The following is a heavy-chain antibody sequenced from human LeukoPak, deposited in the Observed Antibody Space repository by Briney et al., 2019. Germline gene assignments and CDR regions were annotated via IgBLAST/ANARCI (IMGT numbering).Heavy chain of an antibody. D-gene: IGHD1-26*01. CDR2: INHSGST. CDR3: ARQRIVGATTTFVSFDY. CDR1: GGSFSGYY. V-gene: IGHV4-34*01. Sequence: SETLSPTCAVYGGSFSGYYWSWIRQPPGKGLEWIGEINHSGSTNYNPSLKSRVTISVDTSRNQFSLKLSSVTAADTAVYYCARQRIVGATTTFVSFDYWGQGTLVTVSS. J-gene: IGHJ4*02.